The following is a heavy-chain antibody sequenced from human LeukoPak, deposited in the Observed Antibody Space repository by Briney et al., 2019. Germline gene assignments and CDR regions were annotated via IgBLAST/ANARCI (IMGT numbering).Heavy chain of an antibody. CDR2: INAGNGNT. J-gene: IGHJ5*02. Sequence: ASVKVSCKASGYTFTSYGISWVRQAPGQRLEWMGWINAGNGNTKYSQKFQGRVTITRDTSASTAYMELSSLRSEDTAVYYCAKDGYNLNWFDPWGQGTLVTVSS. D-gene: IGHD5-24*01. V-gene: IGHV1-3*01. CDR1: GYTFTSYG. CDR3: AKDGYNLNWFDP.